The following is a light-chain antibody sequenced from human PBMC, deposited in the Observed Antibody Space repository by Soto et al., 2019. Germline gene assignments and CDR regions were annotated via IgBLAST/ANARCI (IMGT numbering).Light chain of an antibody. CDR2: WAS. CDR1: QSVLYSSNNKNY. V-gene: IGKV4-1*01. CDR3: QQYYSTPYT. Sequence: DIVMTQSPDSLAVSLGERATINCKSSQSVLYSSNNKNYLAWYQQKPGQPPKLLIYWASTRESGVPDRFSGSGSWSDFTLNISSLTAEDVAVYYCQQYYSTPYTFGQGTKLEIK. J-gene: IGKJ2*01.